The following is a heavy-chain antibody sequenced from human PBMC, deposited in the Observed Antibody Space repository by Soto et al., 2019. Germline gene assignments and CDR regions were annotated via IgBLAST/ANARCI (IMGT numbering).Heavy chain of an antibody. J-gene: IGHJ6*04. D-gene: IGHD6-19*01. CDR1: RDSVSSNSAA. CDR2: TYYRSKWYN. CDR3: ARERGRSGWALMDV. V-gene: IGHV6-1*01. Sequence: PSQTLSLTCALSRDSVSSNSAAGNWIRQSPSRGLEWLGRTYYRSKWYNDYAVSVKSRITINPDTSKNQFSLQLNSVTPEDTAVYYCARERGRSGWALMDVWGKGTTVTVSS.